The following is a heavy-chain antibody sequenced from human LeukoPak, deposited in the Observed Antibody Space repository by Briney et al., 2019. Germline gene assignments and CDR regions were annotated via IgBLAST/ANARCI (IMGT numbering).Heavy chain of an antibody. CDR1: GGSISSSSYY. Sequence: SETASFTPTLPGGSISSSSYYWGWISHPPGTGLEWIGSIYFSATTYSNPSLTSQVLIPVDTSNNQFSLNLSSVTSTEQAVYYCARGPQWLGYYFFDYWRQGTLVTVSS. V-gene: IGHV4-39*01. CDR3: ARGPQWLGYYFFDY. D-gene: IGHD6-19*01. CDR2: IYFSATT. J-gene: IGHJ4*02.